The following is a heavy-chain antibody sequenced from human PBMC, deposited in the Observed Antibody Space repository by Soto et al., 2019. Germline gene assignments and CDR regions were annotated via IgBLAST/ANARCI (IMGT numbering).Heavy chain of an antibody. CDR3: ARTFDTITYYFDY. Sequence: SLRLSCAASDFSFSSYAMHWIRQAPGKGLEWLAVISFDGNIIQYADSVKGRFIISRDNSKNTLYLQMNSLRGDDTAVYYCARTFDTITYYFDYWGQGTLVTVSS. D-gene: IGHD3-9*01. V-gene: IGHV3-30-3*01. CDR2: ISFDGNII. J-gene: IGHJ4*02. CDR1: DFSFSSYA.